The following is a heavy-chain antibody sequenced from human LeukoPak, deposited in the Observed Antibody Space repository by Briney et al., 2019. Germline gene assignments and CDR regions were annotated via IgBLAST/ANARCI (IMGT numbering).Heavy chain of an antibody. CDR3: ARRGRYFAFDY. CDR1: GFTFSSYS. D-gene: IGHD3-9*01. V-gene: IGHV3-21*01. J-gene: IGHJ4*02. CDR2: ISSSSSYI. Sequence: GRSLRLSCAASGFTFSSYSMNWVRQAPGKGLEGVSSISSSSSYIYYADSVKGRFTISRDNAKNSLYLQMNSLRAEDTAVYYCARRGRYFAFDYWGQGTLVTVSS.